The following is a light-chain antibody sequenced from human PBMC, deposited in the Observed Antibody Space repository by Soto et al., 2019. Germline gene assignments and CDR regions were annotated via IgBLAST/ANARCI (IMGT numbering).Light chain of an antibody. CDR2: AAS. J-gene: IGKJ5*01. CDR1: ESIGDY. V-gene: IGKV3-20*01. CDR3: QQYVTSPSIT. Sequence: EIVLTHSPCALSLSPGYRATRSCWSSESIGDYLAWYQQRPGQAPRLLIYAASRRASGTPHRFSGSGSERAFTLAISGLEPADFGVYYCQQYVTSPSITFGQGTRLEIK.